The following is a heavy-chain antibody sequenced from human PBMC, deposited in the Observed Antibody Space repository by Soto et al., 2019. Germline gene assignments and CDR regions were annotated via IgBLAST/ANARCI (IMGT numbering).Heavy chain of an antibody. D-gene: IGHD4-17*01. Sequence: GGSLRLSCAASGFTFSSYAMHWVRQAPGKGLEWVAVISYDGSNKYYADSVKGRFTISRDNSKNTLYLQMNSLRAEDTAVYYCARDFFVTTSLVGYYGMDVWGQGTTVTVSS. CDR2: ISYDGSNK. V-gene: IGHV3-30-3*01. J-gene: IGHJ6*02. CDR1: GFTFSSYA. CDR3: ARDFFVTTSLVGYYGMDV.